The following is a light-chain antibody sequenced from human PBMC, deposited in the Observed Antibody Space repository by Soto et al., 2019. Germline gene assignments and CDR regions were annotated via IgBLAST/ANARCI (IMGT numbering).Light chain of an antibody. CDR1: SSNIGAGFD. CDR2: ANT. CDR3: HSYDSSLSAVV. J-gene: IGLJ2*01. V-gene: IGLV1-40*01. Sequence: QSVLTQPPSVSGAPGQRVTISCSGSSSNIGAGFDVHWYQQLPGTAPKLLIYANTNRASGVPDRFSASKSGTSASLAIAGLQAEDEADYYCHSYDSSLSAVVFGGGTKLTVL.